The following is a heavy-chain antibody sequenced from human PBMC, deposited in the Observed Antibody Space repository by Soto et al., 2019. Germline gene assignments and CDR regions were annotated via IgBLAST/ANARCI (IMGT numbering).Heavy chain of an antibody. CDR2: IDPSDSYT. V-gene: IGHV5-10-1*01. J-gene: IGHJ6*02. CDR3: ARVRFLEWLLRGSENYYYYYGMDV. Sequence: PGESLKISCKGSGYSFTSYWISWVRQMPGKGLEWMGRIDPSDSYTNYSPSFQGHVTISADKSISTAYLQWSSLKASDTAMYYCARVRFLEWLLRGSENYYYYYGMDVWGQGTTVTVSS. D-gene: IGHD3-3*01. CDR1: GYSFTSYW.